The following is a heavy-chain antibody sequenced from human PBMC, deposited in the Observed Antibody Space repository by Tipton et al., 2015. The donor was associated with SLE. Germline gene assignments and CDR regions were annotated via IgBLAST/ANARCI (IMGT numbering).Heavy chain of an antibody. J-gene: IGHJ4*02. CDR1: GFTFSSYA. CDR3: ASRYSNYGSHFDY. D-gene: IGHD4-11*01. Sequence: SLRLSCAASGFTFSSYAMHWVRQAPGKGLEWVAFIRYDGSNKYYADSVKGRFTISRDNSKNTLYLQMNSLRAEDTAVYYCASRYSNYGSHFDYWGQGTLVTVSS. V-gene: IGHV3-30*02. CDR2: IRYDGSNK.